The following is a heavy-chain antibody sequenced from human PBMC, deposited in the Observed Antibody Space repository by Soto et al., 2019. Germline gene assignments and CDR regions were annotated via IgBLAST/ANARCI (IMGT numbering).Heavy chain of an antibody. D-gene: IGHD3-22*01. CDR3: ARQVITTTYFDY. V-gene: IGHV3-53*01. Sequence: PGGSLRLSCAASGFTVSSNYMSWVRQAPGKGLEWVSVIYSGGSTYYADSVKGRFTISRDNSKNTLYLQMNSLRAEDTAVYYCARQVITTTYFDYWGQGTLVTVSS. CDR2: IYSGGST. CDR1: GFTVSSNY. J-gene: IGHJ4*02.